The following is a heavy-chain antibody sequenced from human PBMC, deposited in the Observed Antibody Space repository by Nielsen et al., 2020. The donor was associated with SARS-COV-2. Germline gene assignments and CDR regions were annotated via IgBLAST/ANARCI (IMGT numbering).Heavy chain of an antibody. Sequence: ASVKVSCKASGYTFTSYGISWVRQAPGQGLEWMGWISAYNGNTNYAQKLQGRVTMTTDTSTSTAYMELRSLRSDDTAVYYCARDPGLLQLWLPIFEYWGQGTLVTVS. CDR2: ISAYNGNT. CDR1: GYTFTSYG. V-gene: IGHV1-18*01. J-gene: IGHJ4*02. CDR3: ARDPGLLQLWLPIFEY. D-gene: IGHD5-18*01.